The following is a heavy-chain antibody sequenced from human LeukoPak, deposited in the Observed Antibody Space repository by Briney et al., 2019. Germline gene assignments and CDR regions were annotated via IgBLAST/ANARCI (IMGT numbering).Heavy chain of an antibody. CDR2: ISAYNGNT. V-gene: IGHV1-18*01. CDR3: ARDMHTGARYCSSTSCYWAY. CDR1: GYTFTSYG. J-gene: IGHJ4*02. Sequence: ASVKVSYKASGYTFTSYGISWVRQAPGQGLEWMGWISAYNGNTNYAQKLQGRVTMTTDTSTSTAYMELRSLRSDDTAVYYCARDMHTGARYCSSTSCYWAYWGQGTLVTVSS. D-gene: IGHD2-2*01.